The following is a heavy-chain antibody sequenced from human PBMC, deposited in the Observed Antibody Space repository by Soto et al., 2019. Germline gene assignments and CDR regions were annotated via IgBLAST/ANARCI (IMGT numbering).Heavy chain of an antibody. CDR1: GFTFSSYE. Sequence: EVQLVESGGGLVQPGGSLRLSCAASGFTFSSYEMNWVRQAPGKGLEWVSYISSSGSTIYYADSVKGRFTISRDNAKNSLYLQMNSLRAEDTAVYYCVSKEGSGWQRRAFDIWGQGTMVTVSS. V-gene: IGHV3-48*03. J-gene: IGHJ3*02. CDR3: VSKEGSGWQRRAFDI. D-gene: IGHD6-19*01. CDR2: ISSSGSTI.